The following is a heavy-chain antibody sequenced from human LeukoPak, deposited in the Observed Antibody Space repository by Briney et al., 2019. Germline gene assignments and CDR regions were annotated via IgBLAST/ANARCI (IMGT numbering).Heavy chain of an antibody. CDR2: ISSSSSYI. D-gene: IGHD6-13*01. CDR3: ARDDARQQLVQN. CDR1: GFTFSSYS. Sequence: PGGSLRLSCAASGFTFSSYSMNWVRQAPGKGLEWVSSISSSSSYIYYADSVKGRFTISRDNAKNSLYLQMNSLRAENTAVYYCARDDARQQLVQNWGQGTLVTVSS. V-gene: IGHV3-21*01. J-gene: IGHJ4*02.